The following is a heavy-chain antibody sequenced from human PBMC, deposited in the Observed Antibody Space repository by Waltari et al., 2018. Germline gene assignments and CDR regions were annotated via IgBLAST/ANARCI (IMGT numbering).Heavy chain of an antibody. CDR2: IHYSGST. CDR1: GGSINSYY. V-gene: IGHV4-59*01. CDR3: ARLTGYSQESFFDH. Sequence: QVQLQESGPGLVKPSETLSLTCAVSGGSINSYYVSWIRHPPGKGLEWIGHIHYSGSTTYRSSLRSRLSISLDTSKNQFSLKLRSVSAADTAIYYCARLTGYSQESFFDHWGQGALITVSS. J-gene: IGHJ4*02. D-gene: IGHD3-9*01.